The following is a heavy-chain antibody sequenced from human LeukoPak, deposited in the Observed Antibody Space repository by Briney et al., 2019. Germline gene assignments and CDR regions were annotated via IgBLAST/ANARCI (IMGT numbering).Heavy chain of an antibody. CDR2: IYYSGST. J-gene: IGHJ4*02. CDR1: GGSISSSSYY. D-gene: IGHD4-23*01. Sequence: SETLSLTCTVSGGSISSSSYYWGWIRQPPGEGLEWIGSIYYSGSTYYNPSLKSRVTISVDTSKNQFSLKLSSVTAADTAVYYCARGGRPFGGNSGDYWGQGTLVTVSS. CDR3: ARGGRPFGGNSGDY. V-gene: IGHV4-39*01.